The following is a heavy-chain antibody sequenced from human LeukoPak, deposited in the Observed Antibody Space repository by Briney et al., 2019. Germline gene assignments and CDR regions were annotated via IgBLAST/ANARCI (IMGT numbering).Heavy chain of an antibody. CDR3: ARVASSGYHPYFQH. D-gene: IGHD3-22*01. V-gene: IGHV1-2*02. Sequence: ASVKVSCKASGYTFTGYYMHWVRQAPGQGLEWMGWINPNSGGTNYAQKFQGRVTMTSDTSISTAYMELSRLRSDDTAVYYCARVASSGYHPYFQHWGQGTLVTVSS. J-gene: IGHJ1*01. CDR1: GYTFTGYY. CDR2: INPNSGGT.